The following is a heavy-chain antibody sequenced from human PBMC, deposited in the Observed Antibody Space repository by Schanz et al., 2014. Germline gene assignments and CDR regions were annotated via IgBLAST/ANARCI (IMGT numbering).Heavy chain of an antibody. Sequence: QVQLVQSGAEVKKPGVSVKVSCKASGYTFTSYGITWVRQAPGQGLEWMGWISAYNGHTTYAQKFQGRVTMTRDTSTSTVYMELSSLRSEDTAVYYCARGPSTGAFDIWGQGTMVTVSS. CDR3: ARGPSTGAFDI. J-gene: IGHJ3*02. V-gene: IGHV1-18*01. CDR1: GYTFTSYG. CDR2: ISAYNGHT.